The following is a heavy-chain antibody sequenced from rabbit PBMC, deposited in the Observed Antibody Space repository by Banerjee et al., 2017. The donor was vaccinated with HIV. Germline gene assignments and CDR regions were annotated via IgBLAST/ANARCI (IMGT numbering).Heavy chain of an antibody. D-gene: IGHD4-2*01. CDR1: GSTLSRYY. CDR2: IYAGSSGST. Sequence: QEQLVESGGGLVQPEGSLTLTCTASGSTLSRYYICWVRQAPGKGLEWIACIYAGSSGSTYYASWAKGRFTISKTSSTTVTLQMTSLTAADTATYFCARDYGGNDFDFDLWGQGTLVTVS. CDR3: ARDYGGNDFDFDL. J-gene: IGHJ4*01. V-gene: IGHV1S45*01.